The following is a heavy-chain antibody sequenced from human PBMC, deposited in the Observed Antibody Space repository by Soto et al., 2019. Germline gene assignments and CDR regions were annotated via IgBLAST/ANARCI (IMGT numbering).Heavy chain of an antibody. D-gene: IGHD4-17*01. V-gene: IGHV3-74*03. CDR2: IYSDGSAT. CDR3: ARGNYGGFDY. J-gene: IGHJ4*02. CDR1: GFTFSYYW. Sequence: LRLSRAASGFTFSYYWMHWVRQTPEKGLVWVARIYSDGSATTYADSVKGRFTISRDNSKNTLYLQMNSLRADDTAVYYCARGNYGGFDYWGQGTLVTVSS.